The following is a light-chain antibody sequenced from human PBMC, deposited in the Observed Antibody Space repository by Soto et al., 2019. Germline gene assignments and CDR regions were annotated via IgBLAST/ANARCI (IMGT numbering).Light chain of an antibody. CDR2: AAS. J-gene: IGKJ2*01. CDR3: QQSYSPPYT. CDR1: QSISTF. V-gene: IGKV1-39*01. Sequence: DIQMTQSPSSLSASVGDRVTITCRASQSISTFPIWYQQKSGKAPKLLIYAASSLVDGGPSRFSGSGSGTDFTPTISSLQPEDFATYYCQQSYSPPYTCGRGTKLESK.